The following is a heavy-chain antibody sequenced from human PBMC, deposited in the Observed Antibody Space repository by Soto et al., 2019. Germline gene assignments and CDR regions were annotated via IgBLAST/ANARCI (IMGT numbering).Heavy chain of an antibody. CDR3: VRARSTDSRPDY. D-gene: IGHD3-22*01. V-gene: IGHV3-33*01. CDR1: RFTFSNHG. Sequence: PGGSLRLSCAASRFTFSNHGMHWVRQAPGKGLEWVAVIWYDGSDEYYADSVKGRFTISRDNSKNTLYLQMNNLRPDDTAVYFCVRARSTDSRPDYWGQGTLVTVSS. CDR2: IWYDGSDE. J-gene: IGHJ4*02.